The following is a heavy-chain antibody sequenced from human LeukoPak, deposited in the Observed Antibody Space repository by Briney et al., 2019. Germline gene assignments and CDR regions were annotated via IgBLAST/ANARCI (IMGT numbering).Heavy chain of an antibody. CDR3: AVQAADQDAFDI. J-gene: IGHJ3*02. Sequence: GGSLRLSCAASGFTFSSYAKHWVRQAPGKGLEWVAVISYDGSNKYYADSVKGRFTISRDNSKNTLYLQMNSLRAEDTAVYYCAVQAADQDAFDIWGQGTMVTVSS. D-gene: IGHD6-13*01. CDR1: GFTFSSYA. V-gene: IGHV3-30*01. CDR2: ISYDGSNK.